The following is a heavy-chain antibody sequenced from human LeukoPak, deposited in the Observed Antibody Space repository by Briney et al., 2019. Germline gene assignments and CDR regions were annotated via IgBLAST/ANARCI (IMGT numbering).Heavy chain of an antibody. Sequence: GASVKFSCKASGYTFTGYYMHWVRQAPGQGLEWMGWINPNSGGTNYAQKFQGRVTMTRDTSISTAYMELSRLRSDDTAVYYCARGRGYCSSTSCYSLWFDPWGQGTLVTVSS. D-gene: IGHD2-2*02. J-gene: IGHJ5*02. V-gene: IGHV1-2*02. CDR1: GYTFTGYY. CDR3: ARGRGYCSSTSCYSLWFDP. CDR2: INPNSGGT.